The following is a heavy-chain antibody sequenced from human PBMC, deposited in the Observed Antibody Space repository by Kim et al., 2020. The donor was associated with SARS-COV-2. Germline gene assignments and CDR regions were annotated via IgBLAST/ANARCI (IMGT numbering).Heavy chain of an antibody. V-gene: IGHV1-2*02. CDR1: GYTFTGYY. CDR2: INPNSCGT. D-gene: IGHD3-3*01. J-gene: IGHJ5*02. Sequence: ASVKVSCKASGYTFTGYYMHWVRQAPGQGLEWMGWINPNSCGTNFAQKFQGRVTMTRDTSISTAYMELSRLRSDDTAVYYGARDRSVITIFGVVRGWFDPWGQGTLVTVSS. CDR3: ARDRSVITIFGVVRGWFDP.